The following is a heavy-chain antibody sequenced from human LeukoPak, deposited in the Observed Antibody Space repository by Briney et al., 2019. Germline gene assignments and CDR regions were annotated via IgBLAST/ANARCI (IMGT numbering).Heavy chain of an antibody. J-gene: IGHJ5*02. CDR1: GGSFSGYY. CDR3: ARATEGPDWFDP. CDR2: IYYSGST. Sequence: SETLSLTCAVYGGSFSGYYWSWIRQPPGKGLEWIGYIYYSGSTNYNPSLKSRVTISVDTSKNQFSLKLSSVTAADTAVYYCARATEGPDWFDPWGQGTLVTVSS. V-gene: IGHV4-59*08.